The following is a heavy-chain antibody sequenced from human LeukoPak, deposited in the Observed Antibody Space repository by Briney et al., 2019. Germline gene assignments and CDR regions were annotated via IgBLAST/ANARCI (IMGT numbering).Heavy chain of an antibody. V-gene: IGHV1-69*13. D-gene: IGHD3-10*01. Sequence: ASVKVSCKASEGTFSSYAISWVRQAPGQGLEWMGGIIPIFGTANYAQKFQGRVTITADESTSTAYMELSSLRSEDTAVYYCARDLGENFDYWGQGTLVTVSS. CDR1: EGTFSSYA. CDR2: IIPIFGTA. CDR3: ARDLGENFDY. J-gene: IGHJ4*02.